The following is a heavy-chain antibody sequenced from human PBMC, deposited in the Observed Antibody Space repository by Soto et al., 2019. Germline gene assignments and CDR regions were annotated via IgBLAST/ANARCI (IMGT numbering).Heavy chain of an antibody. D-gene: IGHD5-18*01. V-gene: IGHV3-53*01. J-gene: IGHJ4*02. CDR3: ARVYGYSYGYIGY. Sequence: PGGSLRLSCAASGFTVSSNYMSWVRQAPGKGLEWVSVIYSGGSTYYADSVKGRFTISRDNSKNTLYLQMNSLRAEDTAVYYCARVYGYSYGYIGYWGQGTLVTVSS. CDR2: IYSGGST. CDR1: GFTVSSNY.